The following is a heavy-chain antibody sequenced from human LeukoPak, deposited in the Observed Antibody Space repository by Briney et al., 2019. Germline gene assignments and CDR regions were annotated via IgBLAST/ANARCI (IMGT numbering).Heavy chain of an antibody. CDR1: GFTFSSYS. J-gene: IGHJ2*01. V-gene: IGHV3-48*01. CDR3: AKDSVEWLLGYFDL. CDR2: ISSSSSTI. Sequence: GGSLRLSCAASGFTFSSYSMNWVRQAPGKGLEWVSYISSSSSTIYYADSVKGRFTISRDNAKNSLYLQMNSLRAEDMALYYCAKDSVEWLLGYFDLWGRGTLVTVSS. D-gene: IGHD3-3*01.